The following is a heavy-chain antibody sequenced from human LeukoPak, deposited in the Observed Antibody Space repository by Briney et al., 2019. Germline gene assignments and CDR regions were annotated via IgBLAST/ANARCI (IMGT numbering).Heavy chain of an antibody. CDR2: INHSGST. Sequence: SETLSLTCAVYGGSFSGYYWSWIRQPRGKGLEWIGEINHSGSTNYNPSLKSRVTISVDTSKNQFSLKLSSVTAADTAVYYCARGGGLQWLLSGWFDPWGQGTLVTVSS. V-gene: IGHV4-34*01. J-gene: IGHJ5*02. CDR1: GGSFSGYY. D-gene: IGHD3-22*01. CDR3: ARGGGLQWLLSGWFDP.